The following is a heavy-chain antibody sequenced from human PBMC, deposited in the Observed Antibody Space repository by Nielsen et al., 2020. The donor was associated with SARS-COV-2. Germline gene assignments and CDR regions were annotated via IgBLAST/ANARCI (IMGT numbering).Heavy chain of an antibody. Sequence: GESLKISCAASGFTFDDYAMHWVRQAPGKGLEWVSAISGSGGSTYYADSVKGRFTISRDNSKNTLYLQMNSLRAEDTAVYYCAKVLRYAHQYDIWGQGTMVTVSS. CDR1: GFTFDDYA. V-gene: IGHV3-23*01. CDR2: ISGSGGST. CDR3: AKVLRYAHQYDI. D-gene: IGHD3-16*01. J-gene: IGHJ3*02.